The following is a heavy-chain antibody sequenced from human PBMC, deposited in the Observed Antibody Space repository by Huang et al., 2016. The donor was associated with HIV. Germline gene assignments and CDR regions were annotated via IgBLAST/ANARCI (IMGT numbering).Heavy chain of an antibody. D-gene: IGHD3-3*01. CDR2: IGGGGSPI. Sequence: QVQLVESGGGLVKTGGSLRLSCEASGFTFSDYYMSWIRQAQGKGLEWGSSIGGGGSPIDYADSVKGRFTISRDNAENSLYLQISSLRVEDTAVYYCARESYDFWNGYFSEFYYYYYMDVWGKGTTVTVAS. CDR3: ARESYDFWNGYFSEFYYYYYMDV. CDR1: GFTFSDYY. J-gene: IGHJ6*03. V-gene: IGHV3-11*04.